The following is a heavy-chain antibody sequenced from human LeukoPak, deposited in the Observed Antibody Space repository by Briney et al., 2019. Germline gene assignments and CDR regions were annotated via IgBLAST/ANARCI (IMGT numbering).Heavy chain of an antibody. J-gene: IGHJ4*02. D-gene: IGHD3-3*02. Sequence: PGGSLRLSCAASGFTFSSYSMNWVRQAPGKGLEWVSSISSSSSYIYYTDPVKGRFTISRDNAKNSLYLQMNSLRAEDTAVYYCAGEAYISLHQYDYWGQGTLVTVSS. V-gene: IGHV3-21*01. CDR2: ISSSSSYI. CDR1: GFTFSSYS. CDR3: AGEAYISLHQYDY.